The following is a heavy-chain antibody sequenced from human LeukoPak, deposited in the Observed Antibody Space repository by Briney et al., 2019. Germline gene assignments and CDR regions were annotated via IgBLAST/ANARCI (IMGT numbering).Heavy chain of an antibody. CDR2: MNPNSGDT. CDR1: GYTFTSYD. Sequence: GASVKVSCKASGYTFTSYDINWVRQATGQGLEWMGWMNPNSGDTGYAQNFQGSVTMTRNISTATAYMELSSLKSDDTAVYYCARGGLVRYNWNLPGYWGQGTLVTVSS. D-gene: IGHD1-20*01. V-gene: IGHV1-8*01. CDR3: ARGGLVRYNWNLPGY. J-gene: IGHJ4*02.